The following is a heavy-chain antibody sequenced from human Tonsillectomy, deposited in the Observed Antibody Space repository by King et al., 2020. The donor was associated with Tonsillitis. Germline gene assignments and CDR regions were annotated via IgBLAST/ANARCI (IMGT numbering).Heavy chain of an antibody. CDR3: ARGPNTLRI. V-gene: IGHV4-34*01. D-gene: IGHD4-17*01. Sequence: VQLQQWGAGLLKPSETLSLTCAVYGGSFSDYYWSWIRQPPGKGLEWIGEINHSGTTNYNPSLKSRVTISVDMSKNQFSLKVNSVTAADTAVYYCARGPNTLRIWGQGTLVTVSS. CDR1: GGSFSDYY. J-gene: IGHJ4*02. CDR2: INHSGTT.